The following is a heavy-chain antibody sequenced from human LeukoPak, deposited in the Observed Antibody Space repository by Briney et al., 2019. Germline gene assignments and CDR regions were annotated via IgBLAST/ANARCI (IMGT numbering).Heavy chain of an antibody. CDR3: AKGDIVVVVAYFDF. Sequence: DSVKGRFTISRDNSKNMLYLQMDSLRVEDTAVYYCAKGDIVVVVAYFDFRGQGTLVTVSS. V-gene: IGHV3-30*02. J-gene: IGHJ4*02. D-gene: IGHD2-15*01.